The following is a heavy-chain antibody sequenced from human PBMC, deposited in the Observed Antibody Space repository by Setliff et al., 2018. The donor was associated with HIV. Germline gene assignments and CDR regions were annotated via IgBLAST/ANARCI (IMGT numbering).Heavy chain of an antibody. J-gene: IGHJ4*02. V-gene: IGHV3-30*02. Sequence: GGSLRLSCEASGFSVTDNYMGWVRQAPGKGLEWVAFIRYDESNKYYADSVKGRFTISRDNSKNTLYLQMNSLRAEDTAVYYCASKWLLYFDYWGQGTLVTVSS. CDR2: IRYDESNK. D-gene: IGHD6-19*01. CDR1: GFSVTDNY. CDR3: ASKWLLYFDY.